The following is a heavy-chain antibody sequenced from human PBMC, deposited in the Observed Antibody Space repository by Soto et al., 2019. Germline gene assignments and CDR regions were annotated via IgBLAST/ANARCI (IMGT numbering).Heavy chain of an antibody. J-gene: IGHJ5*02. V-gene: IGHV4-34*01. D-gene: IGHD2-15*01. CDR3: ARAADIVVVVAATGWFDP. CDR2: INHSGST. Sequence: PSETLSLTCAVYGGSFSGYYWSWIRQPPGKGLEWIGEINHSGSTNYNPSLKSRVTISVDTSKNQFSLKLSSVTAADTAVYYCARAADIVVVVAATGWFDPWGQGTLVTVSS. CDR1: GGSFSGYY.